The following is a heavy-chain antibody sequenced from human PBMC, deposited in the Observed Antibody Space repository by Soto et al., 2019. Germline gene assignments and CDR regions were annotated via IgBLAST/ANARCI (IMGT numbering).Heavy chain of an antibody. CDR2: INSDGSST. D-gene: IGHD6-6*01. V-gene: IGHV3-74*01. CDR1: GFTFSSYW. Sequence: EVQLVESGGGLVQPGGSLRLSCAASGFTFSSYWMHWVRQAPGKGLVWVSRINSDGSSTSYADSVKGRFTISRDNAKNTLYLQTNSLRAEDTAVYYCAREGGELVADAFDIWGQGTMVTVSS. J-gene: IGHJ3*02. CDR3: AREGGELVADAFDI.